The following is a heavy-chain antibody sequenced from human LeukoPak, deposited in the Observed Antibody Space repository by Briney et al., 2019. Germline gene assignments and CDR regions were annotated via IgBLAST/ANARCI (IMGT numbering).Heavy chain of an antibody. J-gene: IGHJ6*03. V-gene: IGHV4-4*09. CDR2: IYTSGSA. D-gene: IGHD3-22*01. CDR1: GGSISSYY. Sequence: SETLSLTCTVSGGSISSYYWSWIRQPPGKGLEWIGYIYTSGSANYNPSLKSRVTISVDTSKNQFSLKLSSVTAADTAVYYCARLGPSSGYSIRSYYYYMDVWGKGTTVTVSS. CDR3: ARLGPSSGYSIRSYYYYMDV.